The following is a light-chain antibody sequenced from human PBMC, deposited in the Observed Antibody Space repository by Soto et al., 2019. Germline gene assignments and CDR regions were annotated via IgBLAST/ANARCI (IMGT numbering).Light chain of an antibody. V-gene: IGLV1-40*01. CDR2: GNS. CDR1: SSNIGAGYD. Sequence: QPVLTQPPSVSGAPGQRVTISCSGSSSNIGAGYDVHWYQQLPGTAPKLLIYGNSNRPSGVPDRLSGSKSGTSASLAITGLQAEDEADYYCQSYDSRLSGWVFGGGTKLTVL. J-gene: IGLJ3*02. CDR3: QSYDSRLSGWV.